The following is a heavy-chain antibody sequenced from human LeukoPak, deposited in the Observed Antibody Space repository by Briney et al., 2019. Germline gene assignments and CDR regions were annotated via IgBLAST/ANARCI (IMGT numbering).Heavy chain of an antibody. Sequence: GGSLRLSCAASGFTFSSYSMSWVRQAPGKRLEWVSAVTGRGGSTYYADSVKGRFTISRDNSRNTLFLQMNSLRAEDTAIYYCAKWGDFDILTGYYVSGFWGQGTLVTVSS. CDR2: VTGRGGST. CDR3: AKWGDFDILTGYYVSGF. CDR1: GFTFSSYS. D-gene: IGHD3-9*01. J-gene: IGHJ4*02. V-gene: IGHV3-23*01.